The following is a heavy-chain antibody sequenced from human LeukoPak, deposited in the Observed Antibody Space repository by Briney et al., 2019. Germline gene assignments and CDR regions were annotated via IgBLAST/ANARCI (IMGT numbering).Heavy chain of an antibody. CDR3: ARGTSAPAAIKPDY. D-gene: IGHD2-2*01. J-gene: IGHJ4*02. CDR2: ISYDGSNK. CDR1: GFTFSSYA. V-gene: IGHV3-30*04. Sequence: GRSLRLSCAASGFTFSSYAMHWVRQAPGKGLEWVAVISYDGSNKYYADSVKGRFTVSRDNSKNTLYLQMNSLRAEDTAVYYCARGTSAPAAIKPDYWGQGTLVTVSS.